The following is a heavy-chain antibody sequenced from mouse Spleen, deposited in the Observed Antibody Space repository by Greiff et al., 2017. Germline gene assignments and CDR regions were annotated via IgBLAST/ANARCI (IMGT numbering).Heavy chain of an antibody. J-gene: IGHJ1*03. Sequence: VMLVESGPELVKPGASVKISCKASGYAFSSSWMNWVKQRPGKGLEWIGRIYPGDGDTNYNGKFKGKATLTADKSSSTAYMQLSSLTSEDSAVYFCARDGDYYYGSSYGYFDVWGTGTTVTVSS. CDR2: IYPGDGDT. CDR3: ARDGDYYYGSSYGYFDV. V-gene: IGHV1-82*01. D-gene: IGHD1-1*01. CDR1: GYAFSSSW.